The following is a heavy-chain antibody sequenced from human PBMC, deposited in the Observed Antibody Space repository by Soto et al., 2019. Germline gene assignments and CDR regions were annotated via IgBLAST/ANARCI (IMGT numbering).Heavy chain of an antibody. D-gene: IGHD6-13*01. V-gene: IGHV3-74*01. J-gene: IGHJ4*02. Sequence: GGSLRLSCEASGFIFTNFWMHWVRQVPGKGLVWVSRIDTSGSSTSYADSVKGRFTISRDNAKNTVSLQMNSLRAEDTGVYYCAKDSWYFDLWSQGSQVTVS. CDR2: IDTSGSST. CDR1: GFIFTNFW. CDR3: AKDSWYFDL.